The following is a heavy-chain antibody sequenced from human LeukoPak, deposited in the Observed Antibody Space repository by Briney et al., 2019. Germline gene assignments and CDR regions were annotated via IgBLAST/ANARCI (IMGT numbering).Heavy chain of an antibody. CDR1: GFTFNTYG. CDR2: ISGSGGAT. V-gene: IGHV3-23*01. D-gene: IGHD3-10*01. J-gene: IGHJ4*02. Sequence: GGSLRLSCAASGFTFNTYGMSWVRQAPGKGLVWVSGISGSGGATYYADSVKGRFTVSRDDPHNTLYLQMNSVRAEDTAVYFCARGGVDHYGSGTYYLMYYFDHWGQGALVTVSS. CDR3: ARGGVDHYGSGTYYLMYYFDH.